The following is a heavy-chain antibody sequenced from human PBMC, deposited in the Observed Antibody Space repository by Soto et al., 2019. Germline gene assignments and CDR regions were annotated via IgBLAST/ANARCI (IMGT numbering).Heavy chain of an antibody. J-gene: IGHJ4*02. Sequence: PGGSLRLSCAASGFTFSSYAMSWVRQAPGKGLEWVSAISGSGGSTYYADSVKGRFTISRDNSKNTLYLQMNSLRAEDTAVYYCAKWEKNYDFWSGYYSPVPDLDYWGQGTLVTVSS. CDR3: AKWEKNYDFWSGYYSPVPDLDY. V-gene: IGHV3-23*01. CDR2: ISGSGGST. CDR1: GFTFSSYA. D-gene: IGHD3-3*01.